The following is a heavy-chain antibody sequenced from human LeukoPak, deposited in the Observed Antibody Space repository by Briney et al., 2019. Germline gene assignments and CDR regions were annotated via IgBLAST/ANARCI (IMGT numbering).Heavy chain of an antibody. Sequence: GGSLRLSCAASGFIFSSYGMHWVRQAPGKGLEWVAVIWYDGSNKYYADSVKGRFTISRDNSKNTLYLQMNSLRAEDTAVYYCAKGPGATFYYYYMDVWGKGTTVTVSS. D-gene: IGHD6-25*01. CDR2: IWYDGSNK. V-gene: IGHV3-33*06. CDR3: AKGPGATFYYYYMDV. J-gene: IGHJ6*03. CDR1: GFIFSSYG.